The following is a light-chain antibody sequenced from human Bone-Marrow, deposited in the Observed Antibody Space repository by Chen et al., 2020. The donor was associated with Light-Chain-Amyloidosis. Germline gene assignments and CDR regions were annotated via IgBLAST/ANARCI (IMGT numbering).Light chain of an antibody. CDR2: QDN. CDR3: QAWDISSLYV. CDR1: KLGDKY. Sequence: SHELTQPPSVSVSPGQTASITCSGDKLGDKYAYWYQQKPGQSPVLVIYQDNRRPSGIPERFSGSNSGNTATLTISGTQAMDEADYYCQAWDISSLYVFGPGTKVTVL. J-gene: IGLJ1*01. V-gene: IGLV3-1*01.